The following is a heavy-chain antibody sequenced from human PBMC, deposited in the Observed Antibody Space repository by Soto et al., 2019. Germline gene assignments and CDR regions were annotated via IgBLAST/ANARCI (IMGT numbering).Heavy chain of an antibody. CDR2: ISYDGSNK. CDR1: GFTFSSYG. D-gene: IGHD2-2*01. Sequence: GGSLRLSCAASGFTFSSYGMHWVRQAPGKGLEWVAVISYDGSNKYYADSVKGRFTISRDNSKNTLYLQMNSLRAEDTAVYYCAKAFQGVVVPAAVGHWGQGTLVTVSS. V-gene: IGHV3-30*18. J-gene: IGHJ4*02. CDR3: AKAFQGVVVPAAVGH.